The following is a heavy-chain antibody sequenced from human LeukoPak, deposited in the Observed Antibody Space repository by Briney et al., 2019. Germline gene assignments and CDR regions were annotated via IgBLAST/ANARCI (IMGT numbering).Heavy chain of an antibody. J-gene: IGHJ4*02. CDR3: ARGPITTRSHFDY. CDR2: IIPIFATA. D-gene: IGHD3-22*01. CDR1: GGTFSSYA. Sequence: SVKVSCKASGGTFSSYAISWVRQAPGQGLEWMGGIIPIFATANYAQKFQGRVTITADESTGTAYMELSSLRSEDTAVYYCARGPITTRSHFDYWGQGTLVTVSS. V-gene: IGHV1-69*01.